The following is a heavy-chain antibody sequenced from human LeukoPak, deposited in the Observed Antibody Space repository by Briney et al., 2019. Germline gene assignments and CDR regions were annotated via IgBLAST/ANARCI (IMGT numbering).Heavy chain of an antibody. Sequence: PGRSLRLSCAASGVTFSSYGMHWVRQAPGKGLEWVAVISYDGSNKYYADSVKGRFTISRDNSKDTLYLQMNSLRAEDTAVYYCAKARGYYDSSGYSPFDFWGQRTLVTVSS. V-gene: IGHV3-30*18. D-gene: IGHD3-22*01. CDR1: GVTFSSYG. CDR3: AKARGYYDSSGYSPFDF. CDR2: ISYDGSNK. J-gene: IGHJ4*02.